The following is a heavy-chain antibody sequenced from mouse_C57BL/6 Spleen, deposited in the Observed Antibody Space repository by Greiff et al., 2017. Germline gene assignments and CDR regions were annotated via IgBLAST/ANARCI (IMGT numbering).Heavy chain of an antibody. CDR1: GYTFTGYW. J-gene: IGHJ2*01. Sequence: VQLQQSGAELMKPGASVKLSCKATGYTFTGYWIEWVKQRPGHGLEWIGEILPGSGSTNYNEKFKGKATFTADTSSNTAYMQLSSLKTEDSAIYYCARRGIYYGSSYGPFFVYWGQGTTLTVSS. CDR3: ARRGIYYGSSYGPFFVY. CDR2: ILPGSGST. V-gene: IGHV1-9*01. D-gene: IGHD1-1*01.